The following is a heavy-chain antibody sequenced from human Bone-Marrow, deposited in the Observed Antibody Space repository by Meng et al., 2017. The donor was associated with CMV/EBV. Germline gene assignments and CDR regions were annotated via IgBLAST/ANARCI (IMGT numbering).Heavy chain of an antibody. J-gene: IGHJ4*02. CDR3: ARSADNDFWSGYSY. Sequence: SETLSLTCTVSGGSINTNTYYWGWIRQLPGEGLEWIGSIYDSGSTYYNPSLKSRVTMSVDTSKNQFSLNLSSVTAADTAVYFCARSADNDFWSGYSYWGQGTLVTVSS. D-gene: IGHD3-3*01. CDR1: GGSINTNTYY. CDR2: IYDSGST. V-gene: IGHV4-39*01.